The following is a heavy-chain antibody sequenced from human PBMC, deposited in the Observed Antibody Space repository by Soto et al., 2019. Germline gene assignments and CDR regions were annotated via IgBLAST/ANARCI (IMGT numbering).Heavy chain of an antibody. CDR1: GFTFSSYA. D-gene: IGHD1-1*01. Sequence: GGSLRLSCAASGFTFSSYAMSWVRQAPGKGLEWVSVIRSSGDRTYYADSVKGRFTISRDNSKDTLYMQMNSLRAEDTAVYYCAKQQGPGTPYYYAMDVWGQGTTVTVSS. J-gene: IGHJ6*02. CDR2: IRSSGDRT. V-gene: IGHV3-23*01. CDR3: AKQQGPGTPYYYAMDV.